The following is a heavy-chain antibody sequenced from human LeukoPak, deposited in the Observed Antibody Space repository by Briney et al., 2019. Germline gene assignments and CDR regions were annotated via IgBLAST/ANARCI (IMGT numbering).Heavy chain of an antibody. D-gene: IGHD3-22*01. CDR1: GGSISSGSYY. CDR2: IYYSGST. CDR3: TRGSIAYYYMDV. Sequence: SETLSLTCTVSGGSISSGSYYWSWIRQPPGKGPEWIGNIYYSGSTNYNPSLKSRVTISVDTSKNQFSLKLSSVTAADTAVYYCTRGSIAYYYMDVWGKGTTVTISS. V-gene: IGHV4-61*01. J-gene: IGHJ6*03.